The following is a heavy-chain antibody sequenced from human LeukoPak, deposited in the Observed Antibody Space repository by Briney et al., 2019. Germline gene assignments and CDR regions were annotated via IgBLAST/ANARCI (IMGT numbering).Heavy chain of an antibody. D-gene: IGHD1-26*01. CDR1: GYTFTSYG. J-gene: IGHJ4*02. CDR3: AREDLYSGSYLSEFDY. CDR2: ISAYNGNT. V-gene: IGHV1-18*01. Sequence: GASVKVSCKASGYTFTSYGISWVRQAPGQGLEWMGWISAYNGNTNYAQKLQGRVTMTTDTSMSTAYMELRSLRSDDTAVYYCAREDLYSGSYLSEFDYWGQGTLVTVSS.